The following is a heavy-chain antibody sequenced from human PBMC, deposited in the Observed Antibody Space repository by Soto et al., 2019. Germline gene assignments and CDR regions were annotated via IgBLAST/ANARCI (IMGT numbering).Heavy chain of an antibody. CDR2: MNPNSGNT. Sequence: QVQLVQSGAEVKKPGASVKVSCKASGYTFTSYDINWVLQATGQGLEWMGWMNPNSGNTGYAQKFQGRVTMTRNTSISTAYMELSRLRSEDPAVYYCARGTVRRKGWFDPWGQGTLVTVSS. V-gene: IGHV1-8*01. D-gene: IGHD3-10*01. J-gene: IGHJ5*02. CDR1: GYTFTSYD. CDR3: ARGTVRRKGWFDP.